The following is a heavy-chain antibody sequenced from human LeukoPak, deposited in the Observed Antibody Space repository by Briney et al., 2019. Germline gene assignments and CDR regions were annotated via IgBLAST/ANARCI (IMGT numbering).Heavy chain of an antibody. J-gene: IGHJ5*02. CDR3: ARDLWFGEPGP. CDR2: FYSGGST. D-gene: IGHD3-10*01. CDR1: GFTVSSNY. Sequence: GGSLRLSCAASGFTVSSNYMSWVRQAPGKGLEWVSVFYSGGSTYYADSVKGRFTISRDNSKNTLYLQMNSLRAEDTAVYYCARDLWFGEPGPWGQGTLVTVSS. V-gene: IGHV3-66*01.